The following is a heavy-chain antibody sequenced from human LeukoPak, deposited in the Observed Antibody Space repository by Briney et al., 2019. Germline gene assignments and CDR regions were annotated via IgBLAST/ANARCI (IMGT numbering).Heavy chain of an antibody. D-gene: IGHD6-13*01. V-gene: IGHV4-59*08. CDR1: GGSISSYY. Sequence: SDTLSLTCTVSGGSISSYYWSWIRQPPGKGLEWIGYIYYSGSTNYNPSLKSRVTISVDTSKNQFSLKLSSVTAADTAVYYCARLWGAAANIDYWGQGTLVTVSS. J-gene: IGHJ4*02. CDR3: ARLWGAAANIDY. CDR2: IYYSGST.